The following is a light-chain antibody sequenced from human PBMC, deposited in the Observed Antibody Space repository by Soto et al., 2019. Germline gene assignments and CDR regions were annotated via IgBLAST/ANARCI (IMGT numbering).Light chain of an antibody. CDR2: EVS. CDR3: SSYAGSNSVV. CDR1: SRDVGDYNY. J-gene: IGLJ2*01. Sequence: QSALTQPPSASGSPGQSVTISCTGTSRDVGDYNYVSWYQQHPGKAPKLMIFEVSKRPSGVPDRFSGSKSGNTASLTVSGLQAGDEADYYCSSYAGSNSVVFGGGTKVTVL. V-gene: IGLV2-8*01.